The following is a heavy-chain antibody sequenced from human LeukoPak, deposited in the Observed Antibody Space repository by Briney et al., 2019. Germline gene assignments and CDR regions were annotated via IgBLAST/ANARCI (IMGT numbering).Heavy chain of an antibody. CDR1: GGSISSGGYY. D-gene: IGHD5-12*01. CDR2: IYYSGST. J-gene: IGHJ6*02. CDR3: ARDRLSRDGYNLYYYYGMDV. Sequence: RASETLSLTCTVSGGSISSGGYYWSWIRQHPGKGLEWIGYIYYSGSTYYNPSLKSRVTISVDTSKNQFSLKLSSVTAADTAVYYCARDRLSRDGYNLYYYYGMDVWGQGTTVTVSS. V-gene: IGHV4-31*03.